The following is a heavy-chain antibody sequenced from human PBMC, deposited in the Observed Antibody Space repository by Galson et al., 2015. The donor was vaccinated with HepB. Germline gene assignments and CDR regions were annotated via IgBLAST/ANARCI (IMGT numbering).Heavy chain of an antibody. CDR2: IWFDGSEM. Sequence: SLRLSCAASGFPFSDYAMHWVRQAPGKGLEWVAVIWFDGSEMYYGDFVKGRSTISRDNSKKTLYLQVNSLRAEDTAVYYCARESPRGGGICEGAFCKGVDVWGKGTAVTVSS. CDR1: GFPFSDYA. J-gene: IGHJ6*04. D-gene: IGHD2-15*01. V-gene: IGHV3-33*08. CDR3: ARESPRGGGICEGAFCKGVDV.